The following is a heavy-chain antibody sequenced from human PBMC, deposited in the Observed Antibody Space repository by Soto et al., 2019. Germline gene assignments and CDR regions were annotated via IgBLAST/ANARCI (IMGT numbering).Heavy chain of an antibody. CDR2: ISAYNGNT. CDR1: GYTFTSYG. V-gene: IGHV1-18*01. D-gene: IGHD2-2*02. CDR3: ARDKGPIVVVPAAIPWYDFWRGYSNDAFDI. Sequence: ASVKVSCKASGYTFTSYGISWVRQAPGQGLEWMGWISAYNGNTNYAQKLQGRATMTTDTSTSTAYMELRSLRSDDTAVYYCARDKGPIVVVPAAIPWYDFWRGYSNDAFDIWGQGTMVTVSS. J-gene: IGHJ3*02.